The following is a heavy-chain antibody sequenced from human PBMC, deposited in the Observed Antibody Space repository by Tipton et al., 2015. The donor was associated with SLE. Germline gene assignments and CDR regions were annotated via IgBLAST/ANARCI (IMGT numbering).Heavy chain of an antibody. D-gene: IGHD3-10*01. CDR3: ARVMGPTDDAFDI. CDR2: INHSGIT. V-gene: IGHV4-34*01. J-gene: IGHJ3*02. Sequence: LRLSCAASGFTFSSYEMNWVRQPPGKGLEWIGEINHSGITNYNPSLKSRVTISLDTSKNQFSLKLSSVTAADTAVYYCARVMGPTDDAFDIWGQGTMVTVSS. CDR1: GFTFSSYE.